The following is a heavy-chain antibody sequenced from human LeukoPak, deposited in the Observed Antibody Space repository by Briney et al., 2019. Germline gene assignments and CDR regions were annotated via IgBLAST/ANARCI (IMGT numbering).Heavy chain of an antibody. Sequence: GASMKVSCKASGYTFTSYYMHWVRQAPGQGLEWMGIINPSGGSTSYAQKFQGRVTMTRDTSTSTVYMELSSLRSEDTAVYYCARDSGNSDYYDSSGYSAYWGQGTLVTVSS. J-gene: IGHJ4*02. V-gene: IGHV1-46*01. CDR1: GYTFTSYY. D-gene: IGHD3-22*01. CDR2: INPSGGST. CDR3: ARDSGNSDYYDSSGYSAY.